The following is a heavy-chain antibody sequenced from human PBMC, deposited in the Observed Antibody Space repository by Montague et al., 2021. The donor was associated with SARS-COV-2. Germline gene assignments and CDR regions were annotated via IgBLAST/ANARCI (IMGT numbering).Heavy chain of an antibody. CDR2: IFRSGAT. J-gene: IGHJ6*02. V-gene: IGHV4-59*01. CDR3: ARTSRGSRYFYGVDV. Sequence: SETLSLTCTVSGDSISDYYWSWIRQPPGMGLKWIGYIFRSGATNYNPPLKSRVIISLDTSKSQFSLRLSSVTAADTAIYYCARTSRGSRYFYGVDVWGQGTTVTVSS. D-gene: IGHD3-10*01. CDR1: GDSISDYY.